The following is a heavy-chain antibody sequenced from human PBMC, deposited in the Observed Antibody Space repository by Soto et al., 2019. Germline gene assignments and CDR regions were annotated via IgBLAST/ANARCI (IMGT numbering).Heavy chain of an antibody. V-gene: IGHV4-59*12. D-gene: IGHD3-22*01. CDR3: ARGQRLGAITTWFGY. Sequence: SETLSLTCTVSGGSISSYYWSWIRQPPGKGLEWIGYIYYSGSTNYNPSLKSRVTISADTSKNQFSLRLSSVTAADTAAYYCARGQRLGAITTWFGYWGQGTLVTVSS. CDR2: IYYSGST. CDR1: GGSISSYY. J-gene: IGHJ4*02.